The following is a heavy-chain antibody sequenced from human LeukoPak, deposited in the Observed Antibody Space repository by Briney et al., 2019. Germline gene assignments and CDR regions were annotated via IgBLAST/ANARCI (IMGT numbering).Heavy chain of an antibody. CDR1: GYTFTSYY. CDR2: INPRGGSA. D-gene: IGHD3-22*01. J-gene: IGHJ4*02. Sequence: GASVKVSCKASGYTFTSYYMHWVRQAPGQGFEWMGIINPRGGSASSAQKFQGRVTLTRDTSTSTVYMELSSLRSEDTAVYYCARGWDYDSGGRPTAYVYWGQGTLVSVSS. V-gene: IGHV1-46*01. CDR3: ARGWDYDSGGRPTAYVY.